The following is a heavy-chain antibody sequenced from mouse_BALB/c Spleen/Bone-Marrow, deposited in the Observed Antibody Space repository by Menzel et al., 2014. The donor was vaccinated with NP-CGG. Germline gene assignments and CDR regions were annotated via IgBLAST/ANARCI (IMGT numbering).Heavy chain of an antibody. Sequence: EVNVVESGAELVKPGASVKLSCTASGFNIKDTYMHWVKQRPEQGLEWIGRIDPANVNTKYDPKFQGKATITADTSSNTAYLQLSSLTSEDTAVYYCASYVYGYYFDYWGQGTTLTVSP. D-gene: IGHD1-1*01. CDR2: IDPANVNT. V-gene: IGHV14-3*02. J-gene: IGHJ2*01. CDR1: GFNIKDTY. CDR3: ASYVYGYYFDY.